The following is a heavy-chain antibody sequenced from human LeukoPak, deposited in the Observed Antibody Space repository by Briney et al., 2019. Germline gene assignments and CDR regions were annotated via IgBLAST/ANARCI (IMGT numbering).Heavy chain of an antibody. Sequence: SETLSLTCTVSGGSISRDDHYWTWVRQPPGKGLEWIGYTYYSGTTYYNPSLESRLTISVDTSKNQFSLHLTSVTAADTAVYYCARESPRDNNDYVGGFDYWGQGTLVTVSS. J-gene: IGHJ4*02. CDR3: ARESPRDNNDYVGGFDY. CDR2: TYYSGTT. D-gene: IGHD3-16*01. V-gene: IGHV4-30-4*01. CDR1: GGSISRDDHY.